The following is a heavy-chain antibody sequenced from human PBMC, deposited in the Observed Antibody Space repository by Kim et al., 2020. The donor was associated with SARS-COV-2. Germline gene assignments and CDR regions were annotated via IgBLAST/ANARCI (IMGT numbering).Heavy chain of an antibody. J-gene: IGHJ4*02. CDR2: IDTRGEYT. Sequence: GGSLRLSCAASGFIFNSRAMNWVRQAPGRRPEWVSTIDTRGEYTYYADSVKGRFTISRDNSKNTLFLQMNSLRVDDTAIYYCAVGNALDYWGQGTLVTGS. CDR3: AVGNALDY. V-gene: IGHV3-23*01. CDR1: GFIFNSRA.